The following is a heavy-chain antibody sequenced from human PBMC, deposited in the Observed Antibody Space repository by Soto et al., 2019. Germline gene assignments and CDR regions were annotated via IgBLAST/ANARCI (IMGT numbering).Heavy chain of an antibody. J-gene: IGHJ3*02. D-gene: IGHD1-1*01. V-gene: IGHV1-69*06. Sequence: QVQLVQSGSEVKKPGSSVKVSCKASGGTFSDFTLSWLRQAPGRGLEWMGGIIPMIGATNNEQKLKGRLTITADKSTGTVYMELNSLRSADTAVYYCARYWIAGTLDVAFDICGQGTEVTVSP. CDR3: ARYWIAGTLDVAFDI. CDR2: IIPMIGAT. CDR1: GGTFSDFT.